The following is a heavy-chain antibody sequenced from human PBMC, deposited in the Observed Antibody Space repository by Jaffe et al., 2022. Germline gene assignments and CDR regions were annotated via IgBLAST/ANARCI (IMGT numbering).Heavy chain of an antibody. Sequence: QVQLQESGPGLVKPSETLSLTCAVSGYSISSGYYWGWIRQPPGKGLEWIGSIYHSGSTYYNPSLKSRVTISVDTSKNQFSLKLSSVTAADTAVYYCARVHGSSWTGRASDWFDPWGQGTLVTVSS. J-gene: IGHJ5*02. CDR1: GYSISSGYY. D-gene: IGHD6-13*01. V-gene: IGHV4-38-2*01. CDR3: ARVHGSSWTGRASDWFDP. CDR2: IYHSGST.